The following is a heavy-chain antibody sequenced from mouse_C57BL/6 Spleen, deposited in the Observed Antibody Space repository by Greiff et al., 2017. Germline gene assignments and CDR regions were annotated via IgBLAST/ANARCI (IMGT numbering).Heavy chain of an antibody. V-gene: IGHV2-2*01. CDR2: IWSGGST. D-gene: IGHD1-1*01. CDR3: ARAYGSRYPFYAMDY. Sequence: QVQLKESGPGLVQPSQSLSITCTVSGFSLTSYGVHWVRQSPGKGLEWLGVIWSGGSTDYNAAFISRLSISKDNSKSQVFFKMNSLQADDTAIYYCARAYGSRYPFYAMDYWGQGTSVTVSS. J-gene: IGHJ4*01. CDR1: GFSLTSYG.